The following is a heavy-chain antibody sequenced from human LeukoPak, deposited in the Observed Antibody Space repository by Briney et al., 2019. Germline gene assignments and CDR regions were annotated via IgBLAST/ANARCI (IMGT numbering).Heavy chain of an antibody. CDR3: ARDRYSSDGMDV. V-gene: IGHV3-33*08. CDR1: GFTFSSYG. Sequence: GGSRRLSCAASGFTFSSYGMHWVRQAPGKGLGWVAVIWYDGSNKYYADSVKGRFTISRDNSKNTLYLQMNSLRAEDTAVYYCARDRYSSDGMDVWGQGTTVTVSS. J-gene: IGHJ6*02. CDR2: IWYDGSNK. D-gene: IGHD6-19*01.